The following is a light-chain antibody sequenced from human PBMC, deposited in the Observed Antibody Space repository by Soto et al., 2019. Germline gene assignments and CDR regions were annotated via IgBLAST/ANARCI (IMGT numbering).Light chain of an antibody. CDR3: CSYAGSTTYV. J-gene: IGLJ1*01. CDR2: EGT. Sequence: QSALTQPASVSGSPGQSITISCTGTSRDVGSYDLVSWYQHHPGKAPKLMIYEGTKRPSGVSNRFSGSKSGNTASLAISGLQAEDEAGYYCCSYAGSTTYVFGTGTKVTVL. CDR1: SRDVGSYDL. V-gene: IGLV2-23*01.